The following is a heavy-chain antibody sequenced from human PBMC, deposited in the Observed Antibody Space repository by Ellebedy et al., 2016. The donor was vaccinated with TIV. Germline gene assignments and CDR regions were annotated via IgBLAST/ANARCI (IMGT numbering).Heavy chain of an antibody. CDR3: ARRRDGYNSLFDY. J-gene: IGHJ4*02. Sequence: GESLKISCKGSGYSFSTYWIVWVRQMPGKGLEWMGIIYPGDSDTRYSPSFQGQVTISADKSISTAYLQWSSLKASDTAMYYCARRRDGYNSLFDYWGQGTLVTVSS. CDR2: IYPGDSDT. D-gene: IGHD5-24*01. V-gene: IGHV5-51*01. CDR1: GYSFSTYW.